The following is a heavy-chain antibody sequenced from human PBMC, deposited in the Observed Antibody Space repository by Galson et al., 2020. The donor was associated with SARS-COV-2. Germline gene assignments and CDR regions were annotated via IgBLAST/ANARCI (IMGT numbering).Heavy chain of an antibody. CDR3: ANLPVPDYWFYPMDV. Sequence: TGGSLRLSCVASGFSIDKYAMSWVRQAPGKGLEWVSCIRESGSRTYYADSVQGRFTVSRDNSKNTLYVQMNSLRAEDTAVYYCANLPVPDYWFYPMDVWGQGTTVTVSS. CDR1: GFSIDKYA. J-gene: IGHJ6*02. D-gene: IGHD2-8*02. V-gene: IGHV3-23*01. CDR2: IRESGSRT.